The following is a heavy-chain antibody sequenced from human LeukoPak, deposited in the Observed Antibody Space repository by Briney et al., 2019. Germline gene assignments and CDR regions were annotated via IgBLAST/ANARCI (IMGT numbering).Heavy chain of an antibody. V-gene: IGHV4-38-2*02. CDR3: ARENYDSNYFDY. Sequence: PSETLSLTCAVSGYSISSGYYWGWIRQPPGKGLEWIGSIYHSGSTYYNPSLKSRVTISVDTSKNQFSLKLSPVTAADTAVYYCARENYDSNYFDYWGQGTLVTVSS. J-gene: IGHJ4*02. CDR1: GYSISSGYY. D-gene: IGHD3-3*01. CDR2: IYHSGST.